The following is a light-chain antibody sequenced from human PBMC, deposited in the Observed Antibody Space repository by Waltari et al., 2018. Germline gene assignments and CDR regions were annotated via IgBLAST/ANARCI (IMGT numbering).Light chain of an antibody. Sequence: HHFPGTGTKLRIPGNGDRPSGVPDRFSGSKSGTAAALAITGLQADDEADYFCQSYDISLGAYVFGTGTKVTVL. CDR2: GNG. J-gene: IGLJ1*01. V-gene: IGLV1-40*01. CDR3: QSYDISLGAYV.